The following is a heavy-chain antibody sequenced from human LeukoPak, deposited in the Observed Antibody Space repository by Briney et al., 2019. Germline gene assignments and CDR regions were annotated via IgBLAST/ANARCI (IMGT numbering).Heavy chain of an antibody. CDR2: ITATGRDT. Sequence: GGSLRLSCAASGFSFSTYAMNWVRQAPGKRLEWVSSITATGRDTYYALSVKGRITISRDNSKNTLYLQMNSLRADDTALYYCAKGTLGSCSGAACYGFDNWGQGTLVTVSS. CDR1: GFSFSTYA. D-gene: IGHD2-2*01. V-gene: IGHV3-23*01. J-gene: IGHJ4*02. CDR3: AKGTLGSCSGAACYGFDN.